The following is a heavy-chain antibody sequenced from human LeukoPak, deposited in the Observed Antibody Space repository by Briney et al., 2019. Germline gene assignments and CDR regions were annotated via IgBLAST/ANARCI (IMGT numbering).Heavy chain of an antibody. CDR2: IYTSGST. J-gene: IGHJ5*02. V-gene: IGHV4-61*02. D-gene: IGHD3-22*01. CDR3: ARGDYDSRYNWFDP. Sequence: PSQTLSLTCTVSGGSISSGSYYWSWIRQPAGKGLEWIGRIYTSGSTNYNPSLKSRVTISVDTSKNQFSLKLSSMTAADTAVYYCARGDYDSRYNWFDPWGQGTLVTVSS. CDR1: GGSISSGSYY.